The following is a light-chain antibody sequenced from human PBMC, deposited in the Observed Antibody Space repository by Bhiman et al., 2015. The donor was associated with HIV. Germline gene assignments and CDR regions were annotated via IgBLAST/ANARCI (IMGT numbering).Light chain of an antibody. V-gene: IGLV2-14*03. J-gene: IGLJ2*01. CDR1: SSDVGGYNY. Sequence: QSALAQPASVSGSPGQSITISCTGTSSDVGGYNYVSWYQVHPGKAPKLIIYDVTKRPSGVSNRFSGSKSDNTASLAISGLRAEDEADYYCSSKTTSPTFHVLFGGGTKLTVL. CDR2: DVT. CDR3: SSKTTSPTFHVL.